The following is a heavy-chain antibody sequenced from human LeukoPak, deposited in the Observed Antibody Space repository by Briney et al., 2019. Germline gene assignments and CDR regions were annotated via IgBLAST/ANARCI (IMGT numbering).Heavy chain of an antibody. J-gene: IGHJ4*02. CDR2: ISYDGSNK. V-gene: IGHV3-30-3*01. CDR1: GFTFSSYA. CDR3: ARDRDYGGNSAEGGIDY. D-gene: IGHD4-23*01. Sequence: GGSLRLSCAASGFTFSSYAMHWVRQAPGKGLEWVAVISYDGSNKYYADSVKGRFTISRDNSKNTLYLQMNSLRAEDTAVYYCARDRDYGGNSAEGGIDYWGQGTLVTVSS.